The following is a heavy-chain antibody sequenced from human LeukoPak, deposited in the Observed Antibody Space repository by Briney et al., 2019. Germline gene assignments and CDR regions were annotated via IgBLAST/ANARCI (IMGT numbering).Heavy chain of an antibody. J-gene: IGHJ4*02. D-gene: IGHD1-26*01. CDR1: GFTFSTYW. Sequence: PGGSLRLSCAASGFTFSTYWMAWGRQAPGKGLEWVANIKGDETAKHQADSVKGRFTISRDNAQNSVYLQMSSLRGDDRAVYYCARDVGGSLDYWGQGTLVTVSS. CDR3: ARDVGGSLDY. CDR2: IKGDETAK. V-gene: IGHV3-7*01.